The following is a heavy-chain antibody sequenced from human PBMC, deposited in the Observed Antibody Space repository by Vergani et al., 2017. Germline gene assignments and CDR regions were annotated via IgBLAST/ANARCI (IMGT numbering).Heavy chain of an antibody. V-gene: IGHV1-18*01. J-gene: IGHJ4*02. CDR3: ARARRTVTTWRTFDY. CDR1: GGTFSSYA. CDR2: ISAYNGNT. Sequence: QVQLVQSGAEVKKPGSSVKVSCKASGGTFSSYAISWVRQAPGQGLEWMGWISAYNGNTNYAQKLQGRVTMTTDTSTSTAYMELRSLRSDDTAVYYCARARRTVTTWRTFDYWGQGTTVTVSS. D-gene: IGHD4-11*01.